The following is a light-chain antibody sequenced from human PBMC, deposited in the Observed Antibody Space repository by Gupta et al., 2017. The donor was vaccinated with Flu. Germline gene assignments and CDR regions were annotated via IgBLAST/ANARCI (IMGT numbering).Light chain of an antibody. CDR1: QSVSSN. CDR2: GAS. J-gene: IGKJ1*01. Sequence: EIVMTQSPATLSVSPGERATLSCRASQSVSSNLAWFQQKLGQAPRLLIYGASTRATGIPARFSGSGSGTEFTLTISSLQSEDFAVYYCQQDNNWPRTFGQGTKVEIK. CDR3: QQDNNWPRT. V-gene: IGKV3-15*01.